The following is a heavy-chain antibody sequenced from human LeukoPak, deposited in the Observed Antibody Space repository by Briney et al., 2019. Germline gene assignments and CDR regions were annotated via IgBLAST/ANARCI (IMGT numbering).Heavy chain of an antibody. J-gene: IGHJ4*02. V-gene: IGHV4-38-2*02. Sequence: SETLSLTCTVSGNSISSGYYWGWIRQPPGKGLEWIGSIYHSGSTYYNPSLKSRVTISVDTSKNQFSLKLSSVTAADTAVYYCARVGGGTAVASIGFDYWGQGTLVTVSS. CDR2: IYHSGST. CDR3: ARVGGGTAVASIGFDY. D-gene: IGHD6-19*01. CDR1: GNSISSGYY.